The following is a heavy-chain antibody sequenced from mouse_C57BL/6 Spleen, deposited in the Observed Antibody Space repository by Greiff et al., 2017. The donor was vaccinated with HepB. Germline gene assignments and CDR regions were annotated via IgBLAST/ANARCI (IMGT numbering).Heavy chain of an antibody. D-gene: IGHD1-1*01. Sequence: QVQLQQPGAELVKPGASVKLSCKASGYTFTSYWMHWVKQRPGQGLEWIGMIHPNSGSTNYNEKFKSKATLTVDKASSTAYMQLSSLTSEDSAVYYCARGADYYGSSYWFAYWGQVTLVTVSA. CDR2: IHPNSGST. V-gene: IGHV1-64*01. CDR3: ARGADYYGSSYWFAY. CDR1: GYTFTSYW. J-gene: IGHJ3*01.